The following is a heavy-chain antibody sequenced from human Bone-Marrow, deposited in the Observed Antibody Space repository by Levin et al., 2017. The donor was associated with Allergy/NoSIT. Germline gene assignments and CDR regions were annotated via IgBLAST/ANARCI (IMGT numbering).Heavy chain of an antibody. CDR2: ISSSSSAI. V-gene: IGHV3-48*02. D-gene: IGHD5-12*01. CDR1: GFTFSSYS. CDR3: ASDGFSGSAPFET. J-gene: IGHJ4*02. Sequence: PGGSLRLSCAASGFTFSSYSINWVRQAPGKGLEWVSYISSSSSAIYYADSVKGLFPLSSDSAKNSLYLQMNSLRDEDTAVYYCASDGFSGSAPFETWGQGTLGKVSS.